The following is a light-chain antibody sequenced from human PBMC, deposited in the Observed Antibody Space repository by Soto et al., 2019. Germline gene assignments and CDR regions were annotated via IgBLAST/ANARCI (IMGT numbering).Light chain of an antibody. Sequence: ESVFGKAPGRVCLSLAVGATPSYRASQSVSSNYLAWYQQKPGQAPRLLISGASTRATGIPDRFSGSGSGTDFTLTISRLEPEDSAVYYCQQYGSSVSITFGQGTRLEI. J-gene: IGKJ5*01. CDR3: QQYGSSVSIT. V-gene: IGKV3-20*01. CDR1: QSVSSNY. CDR2: GAS.